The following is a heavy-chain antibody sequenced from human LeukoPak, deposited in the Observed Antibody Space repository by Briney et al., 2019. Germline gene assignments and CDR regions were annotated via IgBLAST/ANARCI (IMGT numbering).Heavy chain of an antibody. Sequence: ASVKVSCKASGYTFTVYYMHWVRQAPGPGPEWMGWINPNSGGTNYAQRFQGRVTMTRDTSISTAYMELSRLRSDDTAVYYCALNDYGDGLGYWGQGTLVTVFS. J-gene: IGHJ4*02. CDR2: INPNSGGT. V-gene: IGHV1-2*02. CDR1: GYTFTVYY. CDR3: ALNDYGDGLGY. D-gene: IGHD4-17*01.